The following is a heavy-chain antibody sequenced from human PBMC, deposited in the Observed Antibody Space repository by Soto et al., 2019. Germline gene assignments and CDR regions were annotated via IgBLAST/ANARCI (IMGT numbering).Heavy chain of an antibody. V-gene: IGHV4-38-2*01. CDR2: IYYSERTSYNSGST. Sequence: SETLSLTCAVSGYSISSGYYWGWIRQPPGKGLEWIGSIYYSERTSYNSGSTYYSPSLKSRVTISGDTSKSQFSLKLSSVTAADTAVYYCARHTRNQFDPWGQGTLVTVS. J-gene: IGHJ5*02. CDR1: GYSISSGYY. CDR3: ARHTRNQFDP.